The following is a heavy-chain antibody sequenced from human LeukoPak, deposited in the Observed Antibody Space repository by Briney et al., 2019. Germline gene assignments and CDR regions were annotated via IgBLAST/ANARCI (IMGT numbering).Heavy chain of an antibody. CDR1: GFTFSSYW. J-gene: IGHJ4*02. CDR3: AKDGRPKRGCSSTSCLNYLDY. D-gene: IGHD2-2*01. Sequence: PGGSLRLSCAASGFTFSSYWMHWVRQAPGKGLVWVSRINSDGSSTSYADSVKGRFTISRDNSKNTLYLQMNSLRAEDTAVYYCAKDGRPKRGCSSTSCLNYLDYWGQGTLVTVSS. CDR2: INSDGSST. V-gene: IGHV3-74*01.